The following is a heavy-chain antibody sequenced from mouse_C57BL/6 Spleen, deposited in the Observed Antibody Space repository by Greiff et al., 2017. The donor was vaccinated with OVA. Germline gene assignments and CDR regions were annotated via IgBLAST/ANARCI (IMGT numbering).Heavy chain of an antibody. V-gene: IGHV1-80*01. J-gene: IGHJ3*01. CDR2: IYPEDGDT. Sequence: QVQLQQSGAELVKPGASVKISCKASGYAFSSYWMNWVKQRPGKGLEWIGKIYPEDGDTHYNGKLKGKATLTADKSSSTAYMPLSSLAAEDSSVYFCYSDPGFAYWGQGTLVTVSA. CDR3: YSDPGFAY. CDR1: GYAFSSYW. D-gene: IGHD2-13*01.